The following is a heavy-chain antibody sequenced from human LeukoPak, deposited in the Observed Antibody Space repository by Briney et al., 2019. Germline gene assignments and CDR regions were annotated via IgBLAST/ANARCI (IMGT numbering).Heavy chain of an antibody. CDR2: IWYDGSNK. D-gene: IGHD2-15*01. Sequence: GGSLRLSCAASGFTFSSYAMHWVRQAPGKGLEWVAAIWYDGSNKYYPDSVKGRFTISRDNSKNTLYLQMNGLRADDTAVYYCAREGYCGGGSCYRGNFDIWGQGTMVTVSS. CDR1: GFTFSSYA. V-gene: IGHV3-33*01. CDR3: AREGYCGGGSCYRGNFDI. J-gene: IGHJ3*02.